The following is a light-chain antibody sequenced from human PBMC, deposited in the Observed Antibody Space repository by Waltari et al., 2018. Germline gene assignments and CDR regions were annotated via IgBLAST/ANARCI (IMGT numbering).Light chain of an antibody. CDR3: QSYDSSLSGFYV. CDR1: SSNIGAGYD. J-gene: IGLJ1*01. Sequence: QSVLTQPPSVSGAPGQRVTISCTGSSSNIGAGYDVHWYQKLPGTAPKLPIYVNTNRPSGVPDRFAGSKSGTSASLAITGLQAEDEADYYCQSYDSSLSGFYVFGTGTRVTVL. CDR2: VNT. V-gene: IGLV1-40*01.